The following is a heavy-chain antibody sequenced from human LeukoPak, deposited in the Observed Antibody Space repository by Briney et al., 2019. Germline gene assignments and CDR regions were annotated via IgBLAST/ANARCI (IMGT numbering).Heavy chain of an antibody. D-gene: IGHD4-17*01. Sequence: SETLSLTCTVSGGSISSSSYYWGWIRQPPGTGLEWIGSIYYSGSTYYNPSLKSRVTISVDTSKNQFSLKLSSVTAADTAVYYCASIHDYGDFFLDYWGQGTLVTVSS. CDR1: GGSISSSSYY. CDR3: ASIHDYGDFFLDY. CDR2: IYYSGST. J-gene: IGHJ4*02. V-gene: IGHV4-39*07.